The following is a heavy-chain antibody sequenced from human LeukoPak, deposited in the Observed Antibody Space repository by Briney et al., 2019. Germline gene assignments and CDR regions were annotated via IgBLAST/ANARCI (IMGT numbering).Heavy chain of an antibody. CDR3: ARDLLDDIVVVVAAAPDAFDI. CDR2: ISSSGSTI. D-gene: IGHD2-15*01. V-gene: IGHV3-48*04. Sequence: GGSLRLSCAASGFTFSSYSMNWVRQAPGKGLEWVSYISSSGSTIYYADSVKGRFTISRDNAKNSLYPQMNSLRAEDTAVYYCARDLLDDIVVVVAAAPDAFDIWGQGTMVTVSS. J-gene: IGHJ3*02. CDR1: GFTFSSYS.